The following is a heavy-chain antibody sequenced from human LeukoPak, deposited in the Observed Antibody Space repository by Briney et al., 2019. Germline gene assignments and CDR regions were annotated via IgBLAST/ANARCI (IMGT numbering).Heavy chain of an antibody. V-gene: IGHV1-69*04. Sequence: GASVKVSCKASGGTFSSYAISWVRQAPGQGLEWMGRIIPILGIANYAQKFQGRVTITADKSTSTAYMELSSLRSEDTAVYYCASPWGYGHYYGMDVWGQGTTVTVSS. J-gene: IGHJ6*02. CDR1: GGTFSSYA. CDR3: ASPWGYGHYYGMDV. CDR2: IIPILGIA. D-gene: IGHD5-18*01.